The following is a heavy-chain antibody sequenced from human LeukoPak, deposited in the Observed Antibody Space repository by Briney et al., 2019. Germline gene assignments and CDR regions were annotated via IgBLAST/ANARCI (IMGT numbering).Heavy chain of an antibody. V-gene: IGHV4-61*02. Sequence: PSQTLSLTCTVSGGSISSGSYCWSWIRQPAGKGLEWIGRIYTSGSTNYNPSLKSRVTISVDTSKNQFSLKLSSVTAADTAVYYCAREGAARRPYYFDYWGQGTLVTVSS. CDR2: IYTSGST. D-gene: IGHD6-6*01. J-gene: IGHJ4*02. CDR3: AREGAARRPYYFDY. CDR1: GGSISSGSYC.